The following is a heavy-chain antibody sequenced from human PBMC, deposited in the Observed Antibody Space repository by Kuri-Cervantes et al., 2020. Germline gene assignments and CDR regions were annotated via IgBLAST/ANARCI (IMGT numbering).Heavy chain of an antibody. CDR3: TRDPGYYDSSGFHYYYYMDV. CDR1: GFTFSSYW. J-gene: IGHJ6*03. V-gene: IGHV3-7*01. Sequence: GESLKISCAASGFTFSSYWMSWVRQAPGKGLEWVAKIKQDGSEKYYVDSVKGRFTISRDNAKNSLYLQMNSLRAEDTAVYYCTRDPGYYDSSGFHYYYYMDVWGKGTTVTVSS. CDR2: IKQDGSEK. D-gene: IGHD3-22*01.